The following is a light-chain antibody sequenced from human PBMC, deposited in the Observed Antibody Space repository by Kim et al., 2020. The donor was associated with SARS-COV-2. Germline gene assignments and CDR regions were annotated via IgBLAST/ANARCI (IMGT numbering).Light chain of an antibody. CDR1: NIGRKS. Sequence: SYELTQPPSVSVAPGKTASITCGGNNIGRKSVHWYQQRPGQAPILVMDNDSDRPSGIPERFSGSNSGNTATLTISRVEAGDEADYFCQVWDSSGDHWVFGGGTQLTVL. J-gene: IGLJ3*02. CDR3: QVWDSSGDHWV. CDR2: NDS. V-gene: IGLV3-21*04.